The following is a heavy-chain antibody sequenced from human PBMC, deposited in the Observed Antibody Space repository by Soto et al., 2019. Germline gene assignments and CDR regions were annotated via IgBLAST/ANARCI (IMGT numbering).Heavy chain of an antibody. J-gene: IGHJ6*02. CDR2: ISYDGSNK. D-gene: IGHD3-3*01. CDR3: ARDFLRFLEWLSLAYYYYGMDV. Sequence: GGSLRLSCAASGFTFSSYAMHWVRQAPDKGLEWVAVISYDGSNKYYADSVKGRFTISGDNSKNTLYLQMNSLRAEDTAVYYCARDFLRFLEWLSLAYYYYGMDVWGQGTTVTVSS. CDR1: GFTFSSYA. V-gene: IGHV3-30-3*01.